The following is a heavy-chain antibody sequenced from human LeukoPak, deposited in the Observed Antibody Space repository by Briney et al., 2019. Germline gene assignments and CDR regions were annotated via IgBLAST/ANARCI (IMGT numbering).Heavy chain of an antibody. J-gene: IGHJ1*01. D-gene: IGHD3-16*01. V-gene: IGHV3-23*01. CDR2: ISPSGGIT. CDR3: AKDDDWGRYKH. Sequence: GGSLRLSCAASGFTFSSHGMNWVRHAPGKGLGWVSGISPSGGITYYTDSVKGRFTISRDNSKNTQSLQMNSLRAEDTAVYYCAKDDDWGRYKHWGQGTLVTVSS. CDR1: GFTFSSHG.